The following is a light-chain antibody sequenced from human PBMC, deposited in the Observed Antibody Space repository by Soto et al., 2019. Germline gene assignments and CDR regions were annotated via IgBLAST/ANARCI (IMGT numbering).Light chain of an antibody. V-gene: IGKV1-33*01. CDR1: HDITSY. Sequence: DIQMTQSPSSLSASVGDRVTITCQASHDITSYLNWYQHKPGIAPKLLIYDASILEAGVPSRFSGSGAGTDFTFPISSLQPEDVATYYCQKWDYLPIFGPGTTVDFK. J-gene: IGKJ3*01. CDR3: QKWDYLPI. CDR2: DAS.